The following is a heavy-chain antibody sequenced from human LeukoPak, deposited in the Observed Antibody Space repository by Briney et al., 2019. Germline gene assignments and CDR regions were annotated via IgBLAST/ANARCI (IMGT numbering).Heavy chain of an antibody. J-gene: IGHJ4*02. CDR3: AKRGVVIRAVLVVGFHKEAYYFAS. Sequence: PGGSLRLSCVVSGITLSNYCMSWVRQAPGKGLEWVAGISDRGGSTNYADSVKGRFAISRDNPKSTLYLQMNSLRSEHTAVYFCAKRGVVIRAVLVVGFHKEAYYFASWGQGALVTVSS. CDR1: GITLSNYC. D-gene: IGHD3-10*01. CDR2: ISDRGGST. V-gene: IGHV3-23*01.